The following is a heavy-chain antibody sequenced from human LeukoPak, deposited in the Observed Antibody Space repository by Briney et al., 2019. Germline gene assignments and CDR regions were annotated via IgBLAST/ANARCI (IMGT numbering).Heavy chain of an antibody. D-gene: IGHD4-17*01. J-gene: IGHJ5*02. Sequence: SQTLSLTCTVSGGSISSGGYYWSWIRQHPGKGLEWIGYIYYSGSTYYNPSLKSRVTISVDTSKNQFSLKLSSVTAADTAVYYCAREGAVEYGDSANWFDPWGQGTLVTVSS. CDR3: AREGAVEYGDSANWFDP. V-gene: IGHV4-31*03. CDR2: IYYSGST. CDR1: GGSISSGGYY.